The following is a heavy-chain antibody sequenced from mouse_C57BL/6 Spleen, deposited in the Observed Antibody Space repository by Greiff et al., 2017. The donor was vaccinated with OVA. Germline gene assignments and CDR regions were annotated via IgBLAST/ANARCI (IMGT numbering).Heavy chain of an antibody. CDR3: ARSVYDGYYVDY. Sequence: QVQLQQSGTELVKPGASVKLSCKASGYTFTSYWMHWVKQRPGQGLEWIGNINPSNGGTNYNEKFKSKATLTVDKSSSTAYMQLSSLTSEDSAVYYCARSVYDGYYVDYWGQGTTLTVSS. V-gene: IGHV1-53*01. CDR1: GYTFTSYW. D-gene: IGHD2-3*01. CDR2: INPSNGGT. J-gene: IGHJ2*01.